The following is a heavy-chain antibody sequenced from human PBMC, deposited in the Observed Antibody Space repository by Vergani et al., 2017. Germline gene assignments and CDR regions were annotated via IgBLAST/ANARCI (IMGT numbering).Heavy chain of an antibody. D-gene: IGHD1-26*01. V-gene: IGHV3-11*05. CDR3: ARDRGQDWELRHYADPDYYYGMDV. Sequence: QVQLVESGGGLVKPGGSLRLSCAASGFTFSDYYMSWIRQAPGKGLEWVSYISSSSSYTNYADSVKGRFTISRDNAKNSLYLQMNSLRAEDTAVYYCARDRGQDWELRHYADPDYYYGMDVWGQGTTVTVSS. J-gene: IGHJ6*02. CDR1: GFTFSDYY. CDR2: ISSSSSYT.